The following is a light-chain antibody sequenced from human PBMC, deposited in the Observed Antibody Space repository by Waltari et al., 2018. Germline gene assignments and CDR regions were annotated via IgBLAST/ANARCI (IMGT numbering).Light chain of an antibody. CDR3: SAWDDNLNGVI. V-gene: IGLV1-44*01. J-gene: IGLJ2*01. CDR2: TDD. CDR1: TSNIGSNT. Sequence: QSVLTQPPSASGTPGQRVTISCSGSTSNIGSNTESWYQQLPGTAPKLLIYTDDQRPSGVPDRFSGSKSGTSASLAISGPQSEDEAHYHCSAWDDNLNGVIFGGGTKLTVL.